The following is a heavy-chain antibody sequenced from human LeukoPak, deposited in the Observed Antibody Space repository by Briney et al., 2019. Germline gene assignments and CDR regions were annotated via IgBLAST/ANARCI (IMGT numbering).Heavy chain of an antibody. CDR1: GGSIGTYY. V-gene: IGHV4-59*08. CDR2: IYYSGS. D-gene: IGHD4-11*01. Sequence: SETLSLTCTVSGGSIGTYYWSWIRQPPGKGLEWIGCIYYSGSNYNPSLKSRVTMSVDTSKNQFSLELRSVTAADTAVYYCAGRSEDYSVWGQGTLVTVSS. CDR3: AGRSEDYSV. J-gene: IGHJ4*02.